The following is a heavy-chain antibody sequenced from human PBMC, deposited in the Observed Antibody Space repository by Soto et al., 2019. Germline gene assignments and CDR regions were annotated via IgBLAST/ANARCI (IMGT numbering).Heavy chain of an antibody. CDR1: GGSISSGDYY. D-gene: IGHD5-12*01. CDR3: ARVGVYSGDDYYYYGMDV. V-gene: IGHV4-30-4*01. J-gene: IGHJ6*02. CDR2: IYYSGST. Sequence: QVQLQESGPGLVKPSQTLSLTCTVSGGSISSGDYYWSWIRQPPGKGLEWIGYIYYSGSTYYNPSLKSRVTISVDTSKNQFSLKLSSVTAADTAVYYCARVGVYSGDDYYYYGMDVWGQGTTVTVSS.